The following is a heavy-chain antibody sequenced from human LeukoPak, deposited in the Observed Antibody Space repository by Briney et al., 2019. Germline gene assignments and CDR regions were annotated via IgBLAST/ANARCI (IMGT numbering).Heavy chain of an antibody. V-gene: IGHV3-74*01. J-gene: IGHJ4*02. CDR3: ARDRVEYYDFWSGYLGPG. CDR1: GFTFSSYW. Sequence: GGSLRLSCAASGFTFSSYWMHWVRQAPGKGLVWVSRINSDGSSTSYADSVKGRFTISRDNAKNTLYLQMNSLRAEDTAVYYCARDRVEYYDFWSGYLGPGWGQGTLVTVSS. CDR2: INSDGSST. D-gene: IGHD3-3*01.